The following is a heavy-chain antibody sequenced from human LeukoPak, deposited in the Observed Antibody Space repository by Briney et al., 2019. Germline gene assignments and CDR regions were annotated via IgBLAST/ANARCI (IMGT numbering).Heavy chain of an antibody. V-gene: IGHV3-64*01. CDR3: ARIARVVHGGYDDAFDI. J-gene: IGHJ3*02. CDR1: GFTFSSYA. D-gene: IGHD5-12*01. Sequence: PGGSLRLSCAASGFTFSSYAMHWVRQAPGKGLEYVSAISSNGGSTYYANSVKGRFTISRDNSKNTLYPQMGSLRAEDMAVYYCARIARVVHGGYDDAFDIWGQGTMVTVSS. CDR2: ISSNGGST.